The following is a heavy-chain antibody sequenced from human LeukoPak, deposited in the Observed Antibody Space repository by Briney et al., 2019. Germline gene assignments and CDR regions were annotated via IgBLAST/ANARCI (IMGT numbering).Heavy chain of an antibody. CDR3: AKDQMYRWYQLPNGLGAFDS. CDR2: ISGSGGST. D-gene: IGHD2-2*01. Sequence: GGSLRLSCAASGFTFSSYAMSWVRQAPGKGLEWVSAISGSGGSTYYADSVQGRFTISRDNSKNTLYLQMNRLRAEDTAVYYCAKDQMYRWYQLPNGLGAFDSWGRGTMVTVSS. J-gene: IGHJ3*02. CDR1: GFTFSSYA. V-gene: IGHV3-23*01.